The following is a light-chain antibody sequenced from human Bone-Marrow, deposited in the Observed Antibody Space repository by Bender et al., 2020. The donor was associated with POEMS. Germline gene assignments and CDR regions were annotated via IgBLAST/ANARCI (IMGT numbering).Light chain of an antibody. V-gene: IGLV2-23*01. CDR2: EDT. Sequence: QSALTQPASVSGSPGQSITISCAGTDNDIGAYTLVSWYQQHPGKAPKLLIYEDTKRPSGVYILFSGSKSGNAASLTISGLQAEDEADYYCCSYDGNNEVFGGGTKLTVL. CDR1: DNDIGAYTL. CDR3: CSYDGNNEV. J-gene: IGLJ3*02.